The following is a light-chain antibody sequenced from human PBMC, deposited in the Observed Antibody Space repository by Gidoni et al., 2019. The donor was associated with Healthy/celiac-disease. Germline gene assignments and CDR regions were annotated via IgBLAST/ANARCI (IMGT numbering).Light chain of an antibody. V-gene: IGKV3-15*01. CDR2: GAS. CDR1: QRVSSN. Sequence: EIVMTQSPATLSVSPGERATLSCRASQRVSSNLAWYQQKPGQAPRLRIYGASTRATGIPARFSGSGSGTEFTLTISSLQSEDFAVYYCQQYNNWPPWTCGQGTKVEIK. CDR3: QQYNNWPPWT. J-gene: IGKJ1*01.